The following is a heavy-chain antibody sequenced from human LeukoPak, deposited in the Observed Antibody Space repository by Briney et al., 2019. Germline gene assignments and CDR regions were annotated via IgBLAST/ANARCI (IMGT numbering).Heavy chain of an antibody. CDR3: AREAPGRFSSSWCGDL. CDR1: GFTFSNYG. Sequence: PGGSLRLSCLGSGFTFSNYGMSWVRQVPGKGLEWVSGISGGSYSTYYADSVKGRFTISRDNSKNTLHLQMNSLRADDTAVYYCAREAPGRFSSSWCGDLWGQGTLVSVSS. V-gene: IGHV3-23*01. CDR2: ISGGSYST. J-gene: IGHJ4*02. D-gene: IGHD6-13*01.